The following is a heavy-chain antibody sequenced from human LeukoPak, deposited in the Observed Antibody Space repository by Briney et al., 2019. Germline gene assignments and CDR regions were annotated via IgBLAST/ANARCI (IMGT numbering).Heavy chain of an antibody. V-gene: IGHV4-4*02. CDR3: ARALPYDILTGLVWFDP. D-gene: IGHD3-9*01. Sequence: SETLSLTCAVSGGSISSSNWWSWVRQPPGKGLEWIGEIYHSGSTNYNPSLKSRVTISVDKSKNQFSLKLSSVTAADTAVYYCARALPYDILTGLVWFDPWGQGTLVTVSS. CDR2: IYHSGST. J-gene: IGHJ5*02. CDR1: GGSISSSNW.